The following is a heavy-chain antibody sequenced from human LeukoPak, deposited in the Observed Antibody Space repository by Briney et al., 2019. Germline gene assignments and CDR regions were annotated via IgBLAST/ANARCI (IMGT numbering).Heavy chain of an antibody. V-gene: IGHV3-66*02. CDR3: AGRRVLDASFDY. J-gene: IGHJ4*02. CDR2: IYSGDNT. CDR1: GFTVSNNY. D-gene: IGHD3-16*01. Sequence: PGGSLRLSXAASGFTVSNNYMSWVRQAPGKGLEWVSVIYSGDNTYYVESVKGRFTISRDNSKNTLFLQMNRLIAEDTAVYYCAGRRVLDASFDYWGQGTLVTVSS.